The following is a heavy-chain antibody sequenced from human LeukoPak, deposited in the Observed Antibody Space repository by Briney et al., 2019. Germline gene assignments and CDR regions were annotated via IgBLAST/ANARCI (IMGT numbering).Heavy chain of an antibody. V-gene: IGHV4-34*01. CDR3: ASGRRRRYCDY. D-gene: IGHD6-25*01. Sequence: SETLSLTCAVYGGSFSGYYWSWIRQPPGKGLEWIGEINHSGSTNYNPSLKSRVTISVDTSKNQFSLKLSSVTAADTAVYYCASGRRRRYCDYWGQGTLVTVSS. CDR1: GGSFSGYY. J-gene: IGHJ4*02. CDR2: INHSGST.